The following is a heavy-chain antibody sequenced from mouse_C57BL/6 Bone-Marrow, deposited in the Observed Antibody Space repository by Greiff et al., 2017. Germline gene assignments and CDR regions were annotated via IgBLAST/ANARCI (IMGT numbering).Heavy chain of an antibody. D-gene: IGHD1-1*01. CDR3: ARERVYYYGSSFDY. CDR1: GYTFTSYW. V-gene: IGHV1-55*01. J-gene: IGHJ2*01. Sequence: QVQLQQSGAELVKPGASVKMSCKASGYTFTSYWITWVKQRPGQGLEWIGDIYPGSGSTNYNEKFKSKATLTVDTSSSTAYMQLSSLTSEDSAVYYCARERVYYYGSSFDYWGQGTTLTVSS. CDR2: IYPGSGST.